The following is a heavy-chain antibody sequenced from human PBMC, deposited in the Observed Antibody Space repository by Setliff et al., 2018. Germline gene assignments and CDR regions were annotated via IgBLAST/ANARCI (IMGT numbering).Heavy chain of an antibody. D-gene: IGHD5-18*01. V-gene: IGHV1-69*05. J-gene: IGHJ6*03. CDR2: TIPNFGTT. Sequence: SVKVSCKASGGTFSSYGISWVRQAPGQGLEWLGGTIPNFGTTNYAQEFQGRVTIITDEATSTAYMELSSLRFEDTAVYYCAREGVDTRSSTDYRYYMDLWGKGTTVTVSS. CDR3: AREGVDTRSSTDYRYYMDL. CDR1: GGTFSSYG.